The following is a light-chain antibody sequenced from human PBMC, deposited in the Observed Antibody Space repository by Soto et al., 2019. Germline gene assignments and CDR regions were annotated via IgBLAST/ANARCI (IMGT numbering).Light chain of an antibody. CDR3: QQYYSYPPT. CDR2: AAS. J-gene: IGKJ1*01. V-gene: IGKV1-5*01. CDR1: QSISTW. Sequence: DIQITQSPSPLSASAGDRGTIPCRASQSISTWLAWYQQKPGKAPKLLIYAASSLQSGVPSRFSGSGSGTDFTLTISCLQSEDFATYYCQQYYSYPPTFGQGTKVDIK.